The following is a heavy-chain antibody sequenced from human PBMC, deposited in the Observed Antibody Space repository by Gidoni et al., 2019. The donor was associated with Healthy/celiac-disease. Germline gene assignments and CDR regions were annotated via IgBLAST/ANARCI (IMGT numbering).Heavy chain of an antibody. Sequence: EVQLVQSGAEVKKPGESLKISCKGSGYSFTSYWIGWVLQMPGKGLEWMGIIYPGDSDTRYSPSFQGQVTISSDKSISTAYLQWSSLKASDTAMYYCAGHRPSYNWNYVDDPRGYFDYWGQGTLVTVSS. V-gene: IGHV5-51*01. CDR1: GYSFTSYW. CDR3: AGHRPSYNWNYVDDPRGYFDY. D-gene: IGHD1-7*01. CDR2: IYPGDSDT. J-gene: IGHJ4*02.